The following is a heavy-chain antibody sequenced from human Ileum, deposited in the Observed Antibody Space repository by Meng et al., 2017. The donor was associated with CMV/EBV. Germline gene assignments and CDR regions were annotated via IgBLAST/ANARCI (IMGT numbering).Heavy chain of an antibody. D-gene: IGHD1-1*01. CDR1: GFTFSGYT. CDR2: ITTTSSYI. CDR3: ARGQLGSPDY. J-gene: IGHJ4*02. Sequence: EVQLLXSXXXXXKPXGXXXLSCAASGFTFSGYTMNWVRQAPGKGLEWVSSITTTSSYIFYADSVKGRFTISRDNAKDSLYLQMNSLRPDDTALYYCARGQLGSPDYWGQGTLVTVSS. V-gene: IGHV3-21*01.